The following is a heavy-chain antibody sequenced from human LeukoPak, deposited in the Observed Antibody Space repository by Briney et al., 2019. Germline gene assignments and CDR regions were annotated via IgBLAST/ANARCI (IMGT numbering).Heavy chain of an antibody. D-gene: IGHD6-13*01. CDR3: AKDLSDIAAGGFDP. V-gene: IGHV3-48*01. CDR1: GFTFSSYS. J-gene: IGHJ5*02. Sequence: GGSLRLSCAASGFTFSSYSMNWVRQAPGKGLEWVSYISSSSSTIYYADSVKGRFTISRDNSKNTLYLQMNSLRAEDTAVYYCAKDLSDIAAGGFDPWGQGTLVTVSS. CDR2: ISSSSSTI.